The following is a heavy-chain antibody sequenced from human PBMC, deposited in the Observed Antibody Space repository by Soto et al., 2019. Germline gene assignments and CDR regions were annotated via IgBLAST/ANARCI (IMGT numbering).Heavy chain of an antibody. CDR3: ARGRGYSGDDHYYYFDMDV. CDR1: GGTFNNYP. D-gene: IGHD5-12*01. CDR2: SIPIFGTA. J-gene: IGHJ6*02. Sequence: QVQLVQSGAEVRKPGSSVKVSCKASGGTFNNYPITWVRQAPGEGLEWMGGSIPIFGTANYAQKFQGRVTISVDESTSPAYMELSSLRSEDTAVYYCARGRGYSGDDHYYYFDMDVWGQGITVTASS. V-gene: IGHV1-69*01.